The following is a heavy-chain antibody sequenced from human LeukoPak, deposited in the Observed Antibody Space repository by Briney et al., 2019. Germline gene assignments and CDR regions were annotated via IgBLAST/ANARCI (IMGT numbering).Heavy chain of an antibody. CDR3: VTDLLVANIY. CDR2: VDPEDGKA. D-gene: IGHD5-12*01. J-gene: IGHJ4*02. V-gene: IGHV1-69-2*01. CDR1: GYTFTDSY. Sequence: VASVKISCKASGYTFTDSYIHWVQQAPGNGLEWVGRVDPEDGKATFAHKFQGRVSITADTPADTAYLELSSLRSEDTAMYYCVTDLLVANIYWGQGTLSPSPQ.